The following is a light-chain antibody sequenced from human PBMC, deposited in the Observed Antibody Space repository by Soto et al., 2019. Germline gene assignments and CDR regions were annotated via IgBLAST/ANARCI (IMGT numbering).Light chain of an antibody. V-gene: IGKV1-39*01. CDR1: QSLDSY. CDR3: RQSYTTPWT. J-gene: IGKJ1*01. Sequence: DIQMTQSPSSLSASVGDRVTITCRASQSLDSYLNWYQQKPGKAPQVLIFAASSLQSGVPSRFSGIGTGTDFTLTISSLQPEDFATYYCRQSYTTPWTFGPGTKVEIK. CDR2: AAS.